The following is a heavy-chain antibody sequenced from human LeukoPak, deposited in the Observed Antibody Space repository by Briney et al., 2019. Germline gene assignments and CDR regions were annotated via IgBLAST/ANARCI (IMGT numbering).Heavy chain of an antibody. CDR2: INSHGSST. V-gene: IGHV3-74*01. J-gene: IGHJ4*02. CDR1: GFTFSSYG. CDR3: ARGPPDGSGSYYPGAY. Sequence: GGSLRLSCAASGFTFSSYGMHWVRQAPGKGLVWVSRINSHGSSTSYADSVKGRFTISRDNAKNTLYLQMNSLRVEDTAVYYCARGPPDGSGSYYPGAYWGQGTLATVSS. D-gene: IGHD3-10*01.